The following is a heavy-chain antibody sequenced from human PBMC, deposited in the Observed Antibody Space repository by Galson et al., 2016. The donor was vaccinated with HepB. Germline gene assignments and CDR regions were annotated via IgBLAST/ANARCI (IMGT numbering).Heavy chain of an antibody. Sequence: SLRLSCAASGFSSSNYWMTWVRQAPGKGLEWVANINQDRSDKYYMDSVKGRFTVSKDNAKNSVYLQMNSLRAEDTAVYCCARDLSYSGSGSYYYWGQGTLVTVS. CDR1: GFSSSNYW. CDR2: INQDRSDK. V-gene: IGHV3-7*01. D-gene: IGHD3-10*01. CDR3: ARDLSYSGSGSYYY. J-gene: IGHJ4*02.